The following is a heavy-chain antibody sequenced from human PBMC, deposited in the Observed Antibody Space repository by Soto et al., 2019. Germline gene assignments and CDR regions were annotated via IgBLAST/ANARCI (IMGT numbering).Heavy chain of an antibody. CDR2: ISYDGSNK. CDR3: AKDGPYATTLGAFDI. D-gene: IGHD2-8*01. J-gene: IGHJ3*02. CDR1: GFTFSSYD. V-gene: IGHV3-30*18. Sequence: QVQLVESGGGVVQPGRSLRLSCAASGFTFSSYDMHWVRQAPGKGLEWVAVISYDGSNKYYADSVKGRFTISRDNSKNSLYLQMNSLRAEDTAVYYCAKDGPYATTLGAFDIWGQGTMVTVSS.